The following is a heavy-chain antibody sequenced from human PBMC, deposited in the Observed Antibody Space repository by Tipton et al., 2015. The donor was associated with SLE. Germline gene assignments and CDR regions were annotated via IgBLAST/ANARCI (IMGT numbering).Heavy chain of an antibody. CDR3: TSARSAAAGGLCDY. D-gene: IGHD6-13*01. Sequence: SLRLSCTASGFTFGDYAMSWFRQAPGKGLEWVGFIRSKAYGGTTEYAASVKGRFTISRDDSKSIAYPQMNSLKTEDTAVYYCTSARSAAAGGLCDYWGQGTLVTVSS. CDR1: GFTFGDYA. V-gene: IGHV3-49*03. J-gene: IGHJ4*02. CDR2: IRSKAYGGTT.